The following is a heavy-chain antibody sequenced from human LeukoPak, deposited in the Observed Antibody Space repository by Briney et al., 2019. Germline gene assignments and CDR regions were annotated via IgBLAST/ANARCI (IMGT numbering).Heavy chain of an antibody. Sequence: SETLSLTCTVSGAPINSHYWSWIRQPAGKGLEWLGRIYISGSTNYNSSLQSRVTMSVDTSKNQFSLKLTSVTAADTAVYYCARALNPLPGTYYFDYWGQGTLVTVSS. CDR1: GAPINSHY. CDR3: ARALNPLPGTYYFDY. D-gene: IGHD2-15*01. CDR2: IYISGST. J-gene: IGHJ4*02. V-gene: IGHV4-4*07.